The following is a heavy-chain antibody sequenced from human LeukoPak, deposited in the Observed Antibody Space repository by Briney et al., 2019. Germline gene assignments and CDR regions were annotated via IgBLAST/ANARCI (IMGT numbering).Heavy chain of an antibody. CDR2: ISTYNYNT. Sequence: ASVKVSCKTSGYTFTSYDIAWVRQAPGQGLEWMGYISTYNYNTHHSQKFQGRVFMSTDSSSGTAYMDLQSLTSDDTAVYYCARHMREFWSRRQPGDAFDIWGQGTMVTVSS. CDR3: ARHMREFWSRRQPGDAFDI. V-gene: IGHV1-18*01. D-gene: IGHD3-3*01. J-gene: IGHJ3*02. CDR1: GYTFTSYD.